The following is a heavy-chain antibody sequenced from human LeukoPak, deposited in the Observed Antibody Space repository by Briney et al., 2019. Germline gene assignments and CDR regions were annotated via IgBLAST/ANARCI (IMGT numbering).Heavy chain of an antibody. CDR1: GGSISSGNYY. CDR2: IYTSGST. Sequence: SETLSLTCAVSGGSISSGNYYWSWIRQPAGKGLEWIGRIYTSGSTYYNPSLKIRVTISVDTSKNQFSLNLNSVTAADTAVYYCARGAYGSGSRYFDYWGQGTLVTVSS. D-gene: IGHD3-10*01. V-gene: IGHV4-61*02. CDR3: ARGAYGSGSRYFDY. J-gene: IGHJ4*02.